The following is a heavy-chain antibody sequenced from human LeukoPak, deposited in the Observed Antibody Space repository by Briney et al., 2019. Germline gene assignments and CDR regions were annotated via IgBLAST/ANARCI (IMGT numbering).Heavy chain of an antibody. Sequence: GASVKASCKASGYTFTSYGISWVRQAPGQGLEWMGWISAYNGNTNYAQKLQGRVTMTTDTSTSTAYMELRSLRSDDTAVYYCAREQWLVRDIYYYYGMDVWGQGTTVTVSS. CDR1: GYTFTSYG. V-gene: IGHV1-18*01. J-gene: IGHJ6*02. CDR3: AREQWLVRDIYYYYGMDV. D-gene: IGHD6-19*01. CDR2: ISAYNGNT.